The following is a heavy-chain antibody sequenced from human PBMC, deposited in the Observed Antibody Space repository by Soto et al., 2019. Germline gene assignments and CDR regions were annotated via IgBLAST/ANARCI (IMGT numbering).Heavy chain of an antibody. J-gene: IGHJ6*02. CDR1: GYSFTSYW. CDR3: ARLEIQDYYYYYGMDV. D-gene: IGHD5-18*01. CDR2: IYPGDSDT. Sequence: PGESLKISCKGSGYSFTSYWIGWVRQMPGKGLEWMGIIYPGDSDTRYSPSFQGQVTISADKSISTAYLQWSSLKASDTAMYYCARLEIQDYYYYYGMDVWGQGTTVTVSS. V-gene: IGHV5-51*01.